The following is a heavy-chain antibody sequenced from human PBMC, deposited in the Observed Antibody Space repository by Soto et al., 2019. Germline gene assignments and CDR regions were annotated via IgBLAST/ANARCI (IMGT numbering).Heavy chain of an antibody. Sequence: GESLKISCKGAGYSFTSYWIGWVRQMPGKGLEWMGIIYPGDSDTRYSPSFQGQVTISADKSISTAYLQWSSLKASDTAMYYCARQIGYSYGKGYYYYGMDAWGQRPTVTVSS. CDR2: IYPGDSDT. CDR1: GYSFTSYW. J-gene: IGHJ6*02. CDR3: ARQIGYSYGKGYYYYGMDA. D-gene: IGHD5-18*01. V-gene: IGHV5-51*01.